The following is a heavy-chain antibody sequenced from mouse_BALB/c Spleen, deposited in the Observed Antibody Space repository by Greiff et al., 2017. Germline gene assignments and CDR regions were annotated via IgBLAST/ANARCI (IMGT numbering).Heavy chain of an antibody. CDR3: ARDYGSSFDY. CDR2: IDPANGNT. Sequence: VQLQQSGAELVKPGASVKLSCTASGFNIKDTYMHWVKQRPEQGLEWIGRIDPANGNTKYDPKFQGKATITADTSSNTAYLQLRSLTSEDTAVYYCARDYGSSFDYWGQGTTLTVSS. V-gene: IGHV14-3*02. CDR1: GFNIKDTY. D-gene: IGHD1-1*01. J-gene: IGHJ2*01.